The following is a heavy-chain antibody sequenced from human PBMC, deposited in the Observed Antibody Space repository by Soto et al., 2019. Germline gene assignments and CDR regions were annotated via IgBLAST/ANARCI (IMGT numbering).Heavy chain of an antibody. CDR1: GYSFTSYW. J-gene: IGHJ6*02. CDR3: ARPMDGYSYGPYGMDV. D-gene: IGHD5-18*01. Sequence: PGESLKISCKGSGYSFTSYWIGWVRQMPGKGLEWMGIIYPGDSDTRYSPSFQGQVTISADKSISTAYLQWSSLKASDTAMYYCARPMDGYSYGPYGMDVWGQGTTVTVSS. CDR2: IYPGDSDT. V-gene: IGHV5-51*01.